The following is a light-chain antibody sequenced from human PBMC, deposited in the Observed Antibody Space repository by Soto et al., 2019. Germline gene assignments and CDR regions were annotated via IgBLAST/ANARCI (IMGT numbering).Light chain of an antibody. CDR2: DAS. J-gene: IGKJ1*01. CDR1: QSISSW. Sequence: DIQMTQSPSTLSASVGDRVTITCRASQSISSWLAWYQQKPGKAPKLLIYDASSLESGVPSRFSGSGSATEFTVTISSLQPDDFATYYCQQYNKPWTFGQGTKVEIK. V-gene: IGKV1-5*01. CDR3: QQYNKPWT.